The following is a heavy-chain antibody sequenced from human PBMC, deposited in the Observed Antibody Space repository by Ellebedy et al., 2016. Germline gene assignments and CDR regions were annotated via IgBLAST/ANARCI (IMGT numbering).Heavy chain of an antibody. Sequence: SETLSLTCNVSGGSVSSDYWNWIRRPPGKGLKWIGYVFHTGTTNYNPSLKSRVPMSVDTSKSQFSLRRTSVTAADTAVYYCAKWNGGWYAFEVWGQGTMVTVSS. CDR2: VFHTGTT. J-gene: IGHJ3*01. CDR1: GGSVSSDY. CDR3: AKWNGGWYAFEV. V-gene: IGHV4-59*02. D-gene: IGHD6-19*01.